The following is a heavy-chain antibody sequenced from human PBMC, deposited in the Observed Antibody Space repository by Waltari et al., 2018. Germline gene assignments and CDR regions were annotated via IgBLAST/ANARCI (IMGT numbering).Heavy chain of an antibody. CDR3: AKAFRGYSGSYFDY. J-gene: IGHJ4*02. V-gene: IGHV3-23*01. CDR2: ISGSGATT. Sequence: EVQLLESGGGLVQPGGSLRLSCATSGFSFGGFAMNWVRQAPGKGLEGVSGISGSGATTYYADSVRGRFTISRDNSRNTLSLEMNSLRAEDTAVYYCAKAFRGYSGSYFDYWGQGAPVTVSS. D-gene: IGHD5-12*01. CDR1: GFSFGGFA.